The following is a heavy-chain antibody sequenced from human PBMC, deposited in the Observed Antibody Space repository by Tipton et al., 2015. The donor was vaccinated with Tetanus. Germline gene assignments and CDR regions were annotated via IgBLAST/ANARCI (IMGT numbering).Heavy chain of an antibody. CDR1: GLTFDDYG. V-gene: IGHV3-43D*04. CDR3: AKDGATRAYYFDY. CDR2: ITWDGTST. Sequence: SLRLSCAASGLTFDDYGMHWVRQAPGRGLEWVSLITWDGTSTYYADSVKGRFTISRDNSKNSLYLEMNSLRAEDTALYYCAKDGATRAYYFDYWGQGTLVTVSS. D-gene: IGHD2-15*01. J-gene: IGHJ4*02.